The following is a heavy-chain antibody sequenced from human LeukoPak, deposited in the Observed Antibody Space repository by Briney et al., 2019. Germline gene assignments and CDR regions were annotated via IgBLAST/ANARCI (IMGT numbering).Heavy chain of an antibody. CDR2: IYHSGST. CDR3: ARQAHLVRGVLNWGSRTSEAFYFDY. D-gene: IGHD3-10*01. Sequence: SETLSLTCAVSGGPISSGGYSWSWIRQPPGKGLEWIGYIYHSGSTYYNPSLKSRVTISVDTSKNQFSLKLRSVTAADTAVYYCARQAHLVRGVLNWGSRTSEAFYFDYWGQGTLVIVSS. CDR1: GGPISSGGYS. J-gene: IGHJ4*02. V-gene: IGHV4-30-2*01.